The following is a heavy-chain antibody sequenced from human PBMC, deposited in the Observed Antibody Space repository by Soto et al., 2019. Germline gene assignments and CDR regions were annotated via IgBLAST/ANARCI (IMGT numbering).Heavy chain of an antibody. D-gene: IGHD3-3*01. Sequence: HPGGSLRLSCAASGFTFSSYAMHWVRQAPGKGLEWVAVISYDGSNKYYADSVKGRFTISRDNSKNTLYLQMNSLRAEDTAVYYCAREASLDYDFWSGYLPTYYYYYYGMDVWGQGTTVTVSS. V-gene: IGHV3-30-3*01. J-gene: IGHJ6*02. CDR1: GFTFSSYA. CDR3: AREASLDYDFWSGYLPTYYYYYYGMDV. CDR2: ISYDGSNK.